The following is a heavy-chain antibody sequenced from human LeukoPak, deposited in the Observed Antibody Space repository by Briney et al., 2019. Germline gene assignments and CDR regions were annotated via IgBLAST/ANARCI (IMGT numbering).Heavy chain of an antibody. CDR2: IYASGST. Sequence: EKPSETLSLTCTVSGDSIRSSSNDCGWIRQPPGKGLEWIGRIYASGSTNYNPSLRSRVTMSVATSKNQFSLKLSSVTAADTAVYFCARESVFTDGYNYDFFDCWGPGNLVTVSS. D-gene: IGHD5-24*01. CDR1: GDSIRSSSND. V-gene: IGHV4-39*07. CDR3: ARESVFTDGYNYDFFDC. J-gene: IGHJ4*02.